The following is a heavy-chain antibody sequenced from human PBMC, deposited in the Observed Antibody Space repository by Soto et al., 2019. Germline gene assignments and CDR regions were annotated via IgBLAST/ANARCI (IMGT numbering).Heavy chain of an antibody. CDR3: ARHGWGYCSGGSRPGYYYYYYGMDV. CDR2: IIPIFGTA. D-gene: IGHD2-15*01. V-gene: IGHV1-69*12. J-gene: IGHJ6*02. Sequence: QVQLVQSGAEVKKPGSSVKVSCKASGGTFSSYAISWVRQAPGQGLEWMGGIIPIFGTANYAQKFQGRVTITADESTSTADMEPSSLRSEDTAVYYCARHGWGYCSGGSRPGYYYYYYGMDVWGQGTTVTVSS. CDR1: GGTFSSYA.